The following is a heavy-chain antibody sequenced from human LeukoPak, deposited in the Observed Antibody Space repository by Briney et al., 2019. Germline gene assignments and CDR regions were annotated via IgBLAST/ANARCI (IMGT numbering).Heavy chain of an antibody. CDR2: ISSGATTI. CDR3: ARDGGSFFPLDC. J-gene: IGHJ4*02. V-gene: IGHV3-48*01. CDR1: GFTFSSST. D-gene: IGHD2-15*01. Sequence: GGSLRLSCAASGFTFSSSTMNWARQAPGKGLEWVSSISSGATTIYYADSVKGRFTVSRDNAKNSLYLQMRSLRADDTAVYYCARDGGSFFPLDCWGQGTLVTVSS.